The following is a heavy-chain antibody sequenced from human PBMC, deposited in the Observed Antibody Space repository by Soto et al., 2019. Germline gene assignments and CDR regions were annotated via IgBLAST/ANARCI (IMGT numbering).Heavy chain of an antibody. CDR2: IYYSGST. CDR3: ARDISGGSWYYYYGMDV. J-gene: IGHJ6*02. V-gene: IGHV4-30-4*01. D-gene: IGHD2-15*01. CDR1: GGSISSGDYY. Sequence: SETLSLTCTVSGGSISSGDYYWSWIRQPPGKGLEWIGYIYYSGSTYYNPSLKSRVTISVDTSKNQFSLKLSSVTAADTAVYYXARDISGGSWYYYYGMDVWGQGTTVTVSS.